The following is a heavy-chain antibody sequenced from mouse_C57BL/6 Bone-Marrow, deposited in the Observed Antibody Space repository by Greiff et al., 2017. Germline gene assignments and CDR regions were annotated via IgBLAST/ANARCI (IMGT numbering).Heavy chain of an antibody. V-gene: IGHV1-50*01. CDR2: IDPSDSYT. D-gene: IGHD1-1*01. CDR3: ARPYYYGRATEGTGFDY. J-gene: IGHJ2*01. CDR1: GYTFTSYW. Sequence: QVQLQQPGAELVKPGASVKLSCKASGYTFTSYWMQWVKQRPGQGLEWIGEIDPSDSYTNYNQKFKGKATLTVDKSSSTAYMQLSSLTSEDSAVYDCARPYYYGRATEGTGFDYWGQGTTLTVSS.